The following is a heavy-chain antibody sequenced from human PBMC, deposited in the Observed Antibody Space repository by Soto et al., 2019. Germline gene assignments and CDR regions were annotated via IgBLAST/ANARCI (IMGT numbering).Heavy chain of an antibody. Sequence: QVQLVESGGGVVQPGRSLRLSCAASGFTFSSYGMHWVRQAPGKGLEWVAVISYDGSNKYYADSVKGRFTISRDNSKNTLYLQMNSLRAEDTAVYYCAKAAPPYYYYGMDVLGQGTTVTVSS. J-gene: IGHJ6*02. V-gene: IGHV3-30*18. CDR1: GFTFSSYG. CDR2: ISYDGSNK. CDR3: AKAAPPYYYYGMDV.